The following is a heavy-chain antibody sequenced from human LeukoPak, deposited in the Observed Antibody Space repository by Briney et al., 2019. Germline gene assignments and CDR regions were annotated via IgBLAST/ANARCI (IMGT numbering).Heavy chain of an antibody. CDR3: AMTRDMVRGVIPRPRFDY. V-gene: IGHV3-30*03. D-gene: IGHD3-10*01. Sequence: GRSLRLSCAASGFTFSSYGMHWVRQAPGKGLEWVAVISYDGNNKYYADSVKGRFTISRDNSKNSLYLQMNSLRAEDTAVYYCAMTRDMVRGVIPRPRFDYWGQGTLVTVSS. CDR2: ISYDGNNK. J-gene: IGHJ4*02. CDR1: GFTFSSYG.